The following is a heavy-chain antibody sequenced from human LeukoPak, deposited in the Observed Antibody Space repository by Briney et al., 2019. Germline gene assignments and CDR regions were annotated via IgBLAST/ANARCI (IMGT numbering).Heavy chain of an antibody. J-gene: IGHJ4*02. D-gene: IGHD3-10*01. CDR1: GFTFSNAW. CDR2: IKSKTDGRTT. V-gene: IGHV3-15*01. CDR3: TTSKYYDSGSYNVDY. Sequence: TGGSLRLSCAASGFTFSNAWMTWVRQAPGKGLEWVGRIKSKTDGRTTDYAAPVKGRFTISRDDSKNTLYLQMNSLKTEDTAVYYCTTSKYYDSGSYNVDYWGQGTLVTVSS.